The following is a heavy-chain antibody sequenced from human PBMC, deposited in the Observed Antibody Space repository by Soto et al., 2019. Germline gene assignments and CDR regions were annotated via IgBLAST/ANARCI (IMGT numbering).Heavy chain of an antibody. D-gene: IGHD3-16*01. Sequence: QVQLQQWGAGLLKPSETLSLTCAVYGGSFSGYYWSWICQPPGKGLEWIGEINHSGSTNYNPSLKSRVTISVDTSKNQFSLKLSSVTAADTAVYYCARFTAYYYYYMDVWGKGTTVTVSS. J-gene: IGHJ6*03. CDR2: INHSGST. CDR1: GGSFSGYY. CDR3: ARFTAYYYYYMDV. V-gene: IGHV4-34*01.